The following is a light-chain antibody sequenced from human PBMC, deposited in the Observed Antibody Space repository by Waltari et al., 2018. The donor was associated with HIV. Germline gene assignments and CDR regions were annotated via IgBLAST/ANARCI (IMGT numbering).Light chain of an antibody. V-gene: IGLV2-11*01. Sequence: QSALTQPRSVSASPGQSVTISCTGTNSDVGGYDYVSWYQHHPGKAPKLLIYDVSKRPSRAPGRSSASKSGNTASLTTSGLQAEDEADYCCWSYAGSYASVFGTGTQVTVL. J-gene: IGLJ1*01. CDR3: WSYAGSYASV. CDR2: DVS. CDR1: NSDVGGYDY.